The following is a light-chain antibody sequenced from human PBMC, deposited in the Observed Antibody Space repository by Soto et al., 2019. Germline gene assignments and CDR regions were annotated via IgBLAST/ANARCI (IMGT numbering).Light chain of an antibody. CDR2: AAS. V-gene: IGKV1-39*01. CDR3: QQSYNAPFT. Sequence: DIQMTQSPSSLSASVGDRVTITCRASQSVSNYLNWYQQKPGKAPKLLIYAASSLQSGVPSRFTGSGSGTDITLPIISLQPEDFTTYYFQQSYNAPFTFGPGTKVDSK. CDR1: QSVSNY. J-gene: IGKJ3*01.